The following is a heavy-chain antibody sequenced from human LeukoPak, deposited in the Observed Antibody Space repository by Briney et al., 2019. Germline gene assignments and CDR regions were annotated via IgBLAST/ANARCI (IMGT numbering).Heavy chain of an antibody. CDR1: GFSLSTSGMC. J-gene: IGHJ4*02. CDR2: IDWDDDK. Sequence: RESGPALVKPTQTLTLTCTFSGFSLSTSGMCVSWIRQPPGRALEWLALIDWDDDKYYSTSLKTRLTISKDTSKNQVVLTMTNMDPVDTATYYCARIPYGSGSYDYWGQGTLVTVSS. CDR3: ARIPYGSGSYDY. V-gene: IGHV2-70*01. D-gene: IGHD3-10*01.